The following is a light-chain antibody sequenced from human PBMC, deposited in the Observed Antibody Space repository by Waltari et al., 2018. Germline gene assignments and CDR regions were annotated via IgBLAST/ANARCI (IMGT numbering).Light chain of an antibody. V-gene: IGKV1-5*03. CDR2: KAS. CDR3: QQYNTYYT. Sequence: DVQMTQSPSTLSASVGDTVTITCRASQSISSWLAWYQQKAGKAPKVLISKASTLESGVPSRFSGSGSGTEFTLTISNLQPDDFTTYYCQQYNTYYTFGQGTILEIK. J-gene: IGKJ2*01. CDR1: QSISSW.